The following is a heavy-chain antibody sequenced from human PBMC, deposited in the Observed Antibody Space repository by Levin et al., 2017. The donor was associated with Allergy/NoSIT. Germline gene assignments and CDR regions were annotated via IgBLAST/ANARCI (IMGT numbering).Heavy chain of an antibody. V-gene: IGHV2-70*01. CDR1: GFSLSTRGMC. CDR2: IDWDDDK. J-gene: IGHJ5*02. Sequence: ESGPTLVKPTQTLTLTCTFSGFSLSTRGMCLTWIRPPPGKALEWLAFIDWDDDKYYNTSLKTRLTISKDTSKNQVVLTMTNMEPVDTATYYCARMSYYDSSGYYIGRGWFDPWGQGTLVTVSS. D-gene: IGHD3-22*01. CDR3: ARMSYYDSSGYYIGRGWFDP.